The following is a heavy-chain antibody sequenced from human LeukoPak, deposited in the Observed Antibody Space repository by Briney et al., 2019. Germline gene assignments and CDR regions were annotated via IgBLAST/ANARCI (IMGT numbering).Heavy chain of an antibody. V-gene: IGHV4-34*01. CDR2: INHSGST. CDR1: GGSFSGYY. Sequence: ETLSLTCAVYGGSFSGYYWSWIRQPPGKGLEWIGEINHSGSTNYNPSLRSRVTISVDTSKNQFSLKLSSVTAADTAVYYCARGQPYYPEPYYYYYGMDVWGQGTTVTVSS. CDR3: ARGQPYYPEPYYYYYGMDV. D-gene: IGHD3-10*01. J-gene: IGHJ6*02.